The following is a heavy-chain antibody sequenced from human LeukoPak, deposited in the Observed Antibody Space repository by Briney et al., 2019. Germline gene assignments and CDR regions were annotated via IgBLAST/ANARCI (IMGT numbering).Heavy chain of an antibody. Sequence: SGGSLRLSCAASGFTFSSYAMHWVRQAPGKGLEWVAVISYDGSNKYYADSVKGRFTISRDNSKNTLYLQMNSLRAEDTAVYYCARDVATVTKRAGYMDVWGKGTTVTVSS. V-gene: IGHV3-30*04. CDR1: GFTFSSYA. J-gene: IGHJ6*03. CDR3: ARDVATVTKRAGYMDV. D-gene: IGHD4-17*01. CDR2: ISYDGSNK.